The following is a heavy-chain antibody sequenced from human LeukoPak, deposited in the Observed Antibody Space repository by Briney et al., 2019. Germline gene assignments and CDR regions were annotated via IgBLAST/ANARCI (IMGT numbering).Heavy chain of an antibody. CDR3: ARDMYCSGGSCYFPGY. V-gene: IGHV3-7*05. Sequence: GGSLSLSCAASGFTFSSYGMSWVRQAPGKGLEWLANIKHVGSAKYYVDSVKGRFTISRDNAKNSLYLQMNSLRAEGTAVYYCARDMYCSGGSCYFPGYWGQGTLVTVSS. D-gene: IGHD2-15*01. J-gene: IGHJ4*02. CDR2: IKHVGSAK. CDR1: GFTFSSYG.